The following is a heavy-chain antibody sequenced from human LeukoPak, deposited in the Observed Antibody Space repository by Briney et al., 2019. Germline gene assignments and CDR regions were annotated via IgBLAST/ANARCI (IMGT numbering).Heavy chain of an antibody. J-gene: IGHJ5*02. CDR3: ARSKMYQAWFDP. CDR2: INAYSGGT. D-gene: IGHD2-8*01. Sequence: ASVKVSCKASGYTFTGYYMHWVRQAPGQGLEWTGWINAYSGGTNYAQKFQGRVTMTRDTSISPAYMELSRLRSDDTAVYYCARSKMYQAWFDPWGQGTLVTVSS. CDR1: GYTFTGYY. V-gene: IGHV1-2*02.